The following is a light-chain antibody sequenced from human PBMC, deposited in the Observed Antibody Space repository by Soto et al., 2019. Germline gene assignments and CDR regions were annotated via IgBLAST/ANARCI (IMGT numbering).Light chain of an antibody. J-gene: IGKJ1*01. CDR3: QQRANWPPVK. V-gene: IGKV3-11*01. Sequence: DIVLAQSPATLSLSPGERATLSCRARQTISSGYLTWYQQKPGQPPRLLIYDASKRATGVPARFSGSGSGTDFTLTITTLEPEDFAVYFCQQRANWPPVKFGQGTKVDIK. CDR1: QTISSGY. CDR2: DAS.